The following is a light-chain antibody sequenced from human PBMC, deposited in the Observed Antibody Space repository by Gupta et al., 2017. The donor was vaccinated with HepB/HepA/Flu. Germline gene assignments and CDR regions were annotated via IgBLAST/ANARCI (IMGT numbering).Light chain of an antibody. CDR2: DAV. Sequence: EIVLTQSPDTLSLSPGERGTLSCRASRSITTSMAWYQVKEGQSPRLIIYDAVKRDAGIPARFSGSGSGTDVTLTIDSREQADFALYYCQQRCVWPPHTFGPGTRVEI. CDR3: QQRCVWPPHT. J-gene: IGKJ5*01. V-gene: IGKV3-11*01. CDR1: RSITTS.